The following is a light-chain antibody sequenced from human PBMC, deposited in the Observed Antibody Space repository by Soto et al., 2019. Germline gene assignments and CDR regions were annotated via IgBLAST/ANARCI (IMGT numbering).Light chain of an antibody. J-gene: IGLJ1*01. CDR3: SSYTATNTYV. CDR2: EVS. Sequence: QSALTQPPSASGSPGQSVTISCTGTSNDVGGYNYVSWYQQNPGKAPKLMIYEVSKRPSGVPDRFSGTKSGNTASLTISGLQGEDEADYYCSSYTATNTYVFGTGTKLTVL. V-gene: IGLV2-8*01. CDR1: SNDVGGYNY.